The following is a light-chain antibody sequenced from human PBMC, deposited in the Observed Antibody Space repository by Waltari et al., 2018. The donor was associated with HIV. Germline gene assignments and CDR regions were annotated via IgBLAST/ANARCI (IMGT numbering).Light chain of an antibody. CDR2: KDN. CDR3: ATWDDILSGYL. CDR1: NSNIGSNF. J-gene: IGLJ1*01. Sequence: QSVPTQPPSASGTPGQRVAIPCSGSNSNIGSNFVYWYQQLPGTAPKLLIYKDNQRPSGVPGRFSASKSGSSSSLVISGLRSEDEAEYYYATWDDILSGYLFGTGTKVTVL. V-gene: IGLV1-47*01.